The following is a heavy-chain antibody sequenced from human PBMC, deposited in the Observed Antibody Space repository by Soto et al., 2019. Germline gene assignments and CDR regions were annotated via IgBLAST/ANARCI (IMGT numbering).Heavy chain of an antibody. CDR2: ISGGGNDR. V-gene: IGHV3-23*01. CDR3: ARSLFIASTDTEPFDS. CDR1: GFTFSSYA. D-gene: IGHD6-13*01. J-gene: IGHJ4*02. Sequence: AGGSLRLSCAASGFTFSSYAMSWVRQAPGKGLEWVSAISGGGNDRFYADSVRGRFTISRDNSRNTLYLHMNSLRAEDTAVHYCARSLFIASTDTEPFDSWGQGTLVTVSS.